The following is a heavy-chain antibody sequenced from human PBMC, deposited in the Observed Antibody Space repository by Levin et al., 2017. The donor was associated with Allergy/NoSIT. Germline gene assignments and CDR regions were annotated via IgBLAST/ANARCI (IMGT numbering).Heavy chain of an antibody. V-gene: IGHV3-73*01. CDR3: TRTLGENLIRGITGMDV. D-gene: IGHD3-10*01. Sequence: AGGSLRLSCAASGFTFSDSAMHWVRQASGKGLEWVGRVRSKANIYATSYAASVKGRFTISRDDSKNTAYLQMKGLKTEDTAVYYCTRTLGENLIRGITGMDVWGKGTTVTVSS. CDR1: GFTFSDSA. CDR2: VRSKANIYAT. J-gene: IGHJ6*03.